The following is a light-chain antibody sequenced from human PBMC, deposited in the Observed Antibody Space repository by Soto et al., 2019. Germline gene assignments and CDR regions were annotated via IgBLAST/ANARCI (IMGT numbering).Light chain of an antibody. Sequence: QCALTQPPSASGSPGQSVTVSCTGTSSDGGGYKYVSWYQQHPGQAPKITIYEVSQTTSGVPDRFSGSKSGNTASLTVSGLKTEAEADYHCNTYAGSNTDFGTGTTVTVL. J-gene: IGLJ1*01. CDR2: EVS. CDR1: SSDGGGYKY. CDR3: NTYAGSNTD. V-gene: IGLV2-8*01.